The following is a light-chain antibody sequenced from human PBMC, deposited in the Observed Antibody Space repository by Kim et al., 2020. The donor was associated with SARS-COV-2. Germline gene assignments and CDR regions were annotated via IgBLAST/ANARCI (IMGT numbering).Light chain of an antibody. Sequence: SSELTQDPAVSVALGQTVSITCQGDSSTIYYASWYQQKPGQAPVLVIYGKNNRPSGIPDRFYGSSSGNTASLTITGAQAEDEADYYCNCRDSSGTHYVFG. CDR2: GKN. V-gene: IGLV3-19*01. CDR1: SSTIYY. J-gene: IGLJ1*01. CDR3: NCRDSSGTHYV.